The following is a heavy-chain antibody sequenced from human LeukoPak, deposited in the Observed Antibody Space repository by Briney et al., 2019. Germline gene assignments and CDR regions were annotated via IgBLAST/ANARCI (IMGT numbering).Heavy chain of an antibody. V-gene: IGHV1-69*13. J-gene: IGHJ5*02. CDR3: ARATVTTYNWFDP. D-gene: IGHD4-17*01. CDR2: IIPIFGTS. CDR1: GGTFNDYA. Sequence: GASVKVSCKASGGTFNDYAINWVRQAPGQGLEWMGGIIPIFGTSNYAQKFQGRVTITADESTSTAYMELSSLRSEDTAVYYCARATVTTYNWFDPWGQGTLVTVSS.